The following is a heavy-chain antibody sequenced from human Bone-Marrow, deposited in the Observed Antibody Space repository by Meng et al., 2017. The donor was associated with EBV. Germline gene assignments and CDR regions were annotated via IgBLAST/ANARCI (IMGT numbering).Heavy chain of an antibody. D-gene: IGHD1-26*01. CDR1: GGSISSSSYY. CDR3: AREQVGATRPFDY. J-gene: IGHJ4*02. CDR2: IYYSGST. Sequence: RLQESGPGLVKPSEPLPLTCTVSGGSISSSSYYWGWIRQPPGKGLEWIGSIYYSGSTYYNPSLKSRVTISVDTSKNQFSLKLSSVTAADTAVYYCAREQVGATRPFDYWGQGTLVTVSS. V-gene: IGHV4-39*07.